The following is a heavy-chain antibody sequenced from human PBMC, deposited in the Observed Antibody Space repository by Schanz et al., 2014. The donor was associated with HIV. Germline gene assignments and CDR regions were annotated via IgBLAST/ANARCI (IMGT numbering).Heavy chain of an antibody. CDR3: ARGRYYGSEFDY. D-gene: IGHD3-10*01. V-gene: IGHV1-8*02. Sequence: QVQLVQSGDEVKKPGASVKVSCKASGYTFTNYFIHWVRQAPGQGLEWMGWINPNSGDTDYAQKFQGRVTMTRNTAISTAYMELSSLRSEDTAFYYCARGRYYGSEFDYWGQGTLVTVSS. CDR1: GYTFTNYF. J-gene: IGHJ4*02. CDR2: INPNSGDT.